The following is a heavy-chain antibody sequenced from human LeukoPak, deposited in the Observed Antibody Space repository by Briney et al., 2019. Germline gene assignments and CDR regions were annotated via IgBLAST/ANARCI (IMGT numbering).Heavy chain of an antibody. Sequence: PGGSLRLSCAASGFTFSSYSMNWVRQAPGKGLEWVSYISSSSSTIYYADSVKGRFTVSRDNAKSTLYLQMNSVRAEDTAVYYCATDWAWGGFEHWGQGALVTVSS. J-gene: IGHJ4*02. D-gene: IGHD3-16*01. CDR3: ATDWAWGGFEH. V-gene: IGHV3-48*04. CDR2: ISSSSSTI. CDR1: GFTFSSYS.